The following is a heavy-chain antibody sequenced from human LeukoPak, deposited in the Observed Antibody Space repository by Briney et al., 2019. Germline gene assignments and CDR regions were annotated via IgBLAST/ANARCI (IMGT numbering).Heavy chain of an antibody. J-gene: IGHJ4*02. CDR3: ARFAVHRRLTVAGQFGLDY. V-gene: IGHV1-46*01. CDR1: GYTFTDYN. CDR2: IKPSGGDT. D-gene: IGHD6-19*01. Sequence: ASVEVSCKTSGYTFTDYNLHWVRQAPGQRLEWMGIIKPSGGDTSYAQTFQGRVFMTRDTSTSTVYMELSSLRSEDTAVYYCARFAVHRRLTVAGQFGLDYWGQGTLVTVSS.